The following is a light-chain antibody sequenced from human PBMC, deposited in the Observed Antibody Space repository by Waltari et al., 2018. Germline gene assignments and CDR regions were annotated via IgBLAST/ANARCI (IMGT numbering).Light chain of an antibody. Sequence: QSALTQPAFVSGSRGQTITISCTGASSDVGGEHYVSWYQHHPGRVPKLLIYEVTNRPSDISTRFSGAKSGNTASLVISGVQAEDEADYYCSSYSTSKTPVVFGGGTKLTV. V-gene: IGLV2-14*01. CDR2: EVT. CDR3: SSYSTSKTPVV. CDR1: SSDVGGEHY. J-gene: IGLJ2*01.